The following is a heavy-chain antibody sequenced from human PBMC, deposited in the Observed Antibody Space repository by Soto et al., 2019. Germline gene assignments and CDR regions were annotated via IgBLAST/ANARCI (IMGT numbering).Heavy chain of an antibody. V-gene: IGHV3-30*18. CDR1: GFTFSSYG. Sequence: QVQLVESGGGVVQPGRSLRLSCAASGFTFSSYGMHWVRQAPGKGLEWVAVISYDGSNKYYADSVKGRFTISRDNSKNTLYLQMNSLRAEDTAVYYCAKDHCGGDCYLDFFDYWGHGTLVTVSS. CDR3: AKDHCGGDCYLDFFDY. CDR2: ISYDGSNK. J-gene: IGHJ4*01. D-gene: IGHD2-21*02.